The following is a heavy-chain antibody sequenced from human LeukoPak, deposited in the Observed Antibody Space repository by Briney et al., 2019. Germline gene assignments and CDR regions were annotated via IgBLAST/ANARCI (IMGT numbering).Heavy chain of an antibody. CDR3: ARDLSGWYFFDY. CDR2: ISSSSSYT. Sequence: GGSLRLSCAASGFTFSDYDMSWIRQAPGKGLEWVSSISSSSSYTNYADSVKGRFTISRDNAKNSLYLQMNSLRAEDTAVYYCARDLSGWYFFDYWGQGTLVTVSS. CDR1: GFTFSDYD. V-gene: IGHV3-11*05. J-gene: IGHJ4*02. D-gene: IGHD6-19*01.